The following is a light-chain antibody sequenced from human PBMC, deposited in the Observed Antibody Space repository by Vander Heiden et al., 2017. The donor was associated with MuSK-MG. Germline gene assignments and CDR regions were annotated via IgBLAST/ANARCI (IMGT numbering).Light chain of an antibody. J-gene: IGKJ5*01. Sequence: EIVLTQPPGTLSLSPGDRATLSCRASQSVNTFLDWYQQRPGQAPRLLIYDASKRATGIPARFSGSGYGTDFTLTISSREPEDFAVYFCQQRSYWPPFTFGQGTRIETK. CDR2: DAS. CDR1: QSVNTF. V-gene: IGKV3-11*01. CDR3: QQRSYWPPFT.